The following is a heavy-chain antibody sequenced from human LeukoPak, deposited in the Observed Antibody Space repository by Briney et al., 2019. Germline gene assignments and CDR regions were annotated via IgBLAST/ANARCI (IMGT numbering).Heavy chain of an antibody. Sequence: PGGSLRLSCAASGFTFSSCSMTWVRQAPGKGLEWVSYISSSSSTIYYADSVKGRFTISRDNAKNSLYLQMNSLRAEGTAVYYCARDQNLGYCSGGSCYPAGYYYYYGMDVWGQGTTVTVSS. J-gene: IGHJ6*02. CDR2: ISSSSSTI. V-gene: IGHV3-48*01. CDR3: ARDQNLGYCSGGSCYPAGYYYYYGMDV. CDR1: GFTFSSCS. D-gene: IGHD2-15*01.